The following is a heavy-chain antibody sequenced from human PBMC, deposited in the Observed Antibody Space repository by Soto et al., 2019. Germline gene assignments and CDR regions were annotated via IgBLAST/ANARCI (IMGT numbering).Heavy chain of an antibody. Sequence: QVQLQESGPGLVKPSETLSLNCSVSGGSIGTYFWGWIRQPPGKGLEWIGHIYYSGSTSYNPSLRSRVTISLDTSKNQFSLRLRSVNAADTAVYYCARSYGDLPDYWGQGTLVTVSS. CDR3: ARSYGDLPDY. J-gene: IGHJ4*02. V-gene: IGHV4-59*08. CDR1: GGSIGTYF. D-gene: IGHD4-17*01. CDR2: IYYSGST.